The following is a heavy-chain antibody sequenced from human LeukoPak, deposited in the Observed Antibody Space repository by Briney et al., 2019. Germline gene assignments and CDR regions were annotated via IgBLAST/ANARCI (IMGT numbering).Heavy chain of an antibody. Sequence: PSETLSLTCTVSGGSISSYYWSWIRQPPGKGLEWIGYIYYSGSTNYNPSLKSRVTISVDTSKNQFSLKLSSVTAADTAVYYCARGEYDILTGYYLGYFDYWGQGTLVTVSS. J-gene: IGHJ4*02. D-gene: IGHD3-9*01. CDR2: IYYSGST. CDR3: ARGEYDILTGYYLGYFDY. CDR1: GGSISSYY. V-gene: IGHV4-59*01.